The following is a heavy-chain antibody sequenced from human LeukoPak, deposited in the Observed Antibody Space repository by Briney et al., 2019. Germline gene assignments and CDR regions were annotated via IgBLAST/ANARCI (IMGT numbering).Heavy chain of an antibody. Sequence: GRSLRLSCAASGFTFSSCGMHWVRQAPGKGLEWVAVIWYDGSNKYYADSVKGRFTISRDNSKNTLYLQMNSLRAEDTAVYYCATDVGVYSSGWYGRYDYWGQGTLVTVSS. CDR3: ATDVGVYSSGWYGRYDY. J-gene: IGHJ4*02. D-gene: IGHD6-19*01. CDR1: GFTFSSCG. CDR2: IWYDGSNK. V-gene: IGHV3-33*01.